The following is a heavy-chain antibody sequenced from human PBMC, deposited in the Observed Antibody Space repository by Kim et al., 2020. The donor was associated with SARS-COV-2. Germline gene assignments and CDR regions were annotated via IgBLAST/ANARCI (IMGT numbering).Heavy chain of an antibody. Sequence: TPSLRGGVTISVDRSRNRFSLRLSSVTAVDTAVYYCARKAVWFGETYFDYWGQGTLVTVSS. V-gene: IGHV4-59*01. J-gene: IGHJ4*02. CDR3: ARKAVWFGETYFDY. D-gene: IGHD3-10*01.